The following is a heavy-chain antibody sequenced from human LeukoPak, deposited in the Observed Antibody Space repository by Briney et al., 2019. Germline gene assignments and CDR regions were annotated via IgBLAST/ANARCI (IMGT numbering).Heavy chain of an antibody. CDR2: ISSSSTYI. V-gene: IGHV3-21*01. Sequence: GGSLRLSCAASGFTFRSYSMNWVRQAPGKGLEWVSSISSSSTYIYYADSVKGRFTISRDNAKNSLYLQMNSLRAEDTAVYYCARWMAGTYYYYMDVWGKGTTVTVSS. CDR3: ARWMAGTYYYYMDV. CDR1: GFTFRSYS. J-gene: IGHJ6*03. D-gene: IGHD6-19*01.